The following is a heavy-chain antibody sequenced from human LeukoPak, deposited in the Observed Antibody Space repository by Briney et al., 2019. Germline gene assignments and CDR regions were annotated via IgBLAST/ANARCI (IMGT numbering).Heavy chain of an antibody. CDR2: ISGYNGVT. D-gene: IGHD3-3*01. V-gene: IGHV1-18*01. CDR1: GYTFTSYG. CDR3: ARDFSNFGDF. J-gene: IGHJ4*02. Sequence: ASVKVSCKASGYTFTSYGVSWVRQAPGQGLAWMGWISGYNGVTRYPQTFQDRITMTTDTSASTVYMELKNLTSDDTAVYFCARDFSNFGDFWGQGTLITVSA.